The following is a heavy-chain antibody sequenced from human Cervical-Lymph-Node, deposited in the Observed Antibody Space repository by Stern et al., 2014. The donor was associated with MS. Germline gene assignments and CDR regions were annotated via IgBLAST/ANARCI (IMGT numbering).Heavy chain of an antibody. CDR1: GYTFTSYY. CDR2: INPSGGST. D-gene: IGHD6-19*01. CDR3: ARASVAAEYYFDY. V-gene: IGHV1-46*01. J-gene: IGHJ4*02. Sequence: VQLVESEAEVKKPGASVKVSCKASGYTFTSYYMHWVRQAPGQGLEWMGIINPSGGSTSYAQKFQGWVTMTRDTSISTAYMELSRLRSDDTAVYYCARASVAAEYYFDYWGQGTLVTVSS.